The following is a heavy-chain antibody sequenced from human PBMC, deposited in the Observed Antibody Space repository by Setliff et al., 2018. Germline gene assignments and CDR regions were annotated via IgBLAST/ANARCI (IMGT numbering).Heavy chain of an antibody. D-gene: IGHD5-12*01. CDR2: MNPNSGKT. CDR3: ARQPMDTIMVTFDY. V-gene: IGHV1-8*02. Sequence: ASVKVSCKASGYPFISYDINWVRQAPGQGLEWMGWMNPNSGKTGYAQKFQGRVIMTRNTSISTAYMELSSLRSDDTAVYYCARQPMDTIMVTFDYWGQGILVTVSS. J-gene: IGHJ4*02. CDR1: GYPFISYD.